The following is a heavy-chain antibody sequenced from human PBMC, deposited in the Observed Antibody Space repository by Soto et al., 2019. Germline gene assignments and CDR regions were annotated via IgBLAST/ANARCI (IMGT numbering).Heavy chain of an antibody. Sequence: GASVKVSCKASGGTFSSYTISWVRQAPGQGLEWMGRIIPILGIANYAQKFQGRVTITADKSTSTAYMELSSLRSEDTAVYYCARDRSPGYCSGGSCYSGALRAFDIWGQGTMVTVSS. D-gene: IGHD2-15*01. V-gene: IGHV1-69*04. CDR2: IIPILGIA. CDR3: ARDRSPGYCSGGSCYSGALRAFDI. J-gene: IGHJ3*02. CDR1: GGTFSSYT.